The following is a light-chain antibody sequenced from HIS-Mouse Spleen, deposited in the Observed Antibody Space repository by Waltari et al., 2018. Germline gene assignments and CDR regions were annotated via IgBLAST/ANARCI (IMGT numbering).Light chain of an antibody. J-gene: IGLJ3*02. CDR3: CSYAGSSTWV. Sequence: QSALAQPASVSGSTEPSNTISCRGTSSDVGRYNLVSWYQQHPGKAPKLMIYEGSKRPSGVSNRFSGSKSGNTASLTISGLQAEDEADYYCCSYAGSSTWVFGGGTKLTVL. CDR1: SSDVGRYNL. CDR2: EGS. V-gene: IGLV2-23*01.